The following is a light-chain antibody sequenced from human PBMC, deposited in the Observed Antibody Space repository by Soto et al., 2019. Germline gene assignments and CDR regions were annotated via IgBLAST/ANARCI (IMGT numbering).Light chain of an antibody. Sequence: DIQMTQSPSTLSPSVGDRVTITCRASQSISSSLAWYQQKPGKAPKLLIYKASDLQVGVPSRFSGSGSGTEFPLTISSLQPDDFATYYCQQYNTYPWTFGQGTKVDIK. V-gene: IGKV1-5*03. J-gene: IGKJ1*01. CDR1: QSISSS. CDR2: KAS. CDR3: QQYNTYPWT.